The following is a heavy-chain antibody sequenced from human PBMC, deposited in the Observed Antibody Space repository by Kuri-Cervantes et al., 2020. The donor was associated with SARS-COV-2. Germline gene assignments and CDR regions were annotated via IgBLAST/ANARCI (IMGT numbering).Heavy chain of an antibody. CDR1: GYTFTGYY. Sequence: ASVTDSCKASGYTFTGYYMHWVRQAPGQGLEWMGWINPNSGGTNYAQKFQGRVTMTRDTSISTAHMELSRLRSDDTAVYYCARDGSKGKYFQHWGQGTLVTVSS. CDR3: ARDGSKGKYFQH. J-gene: IGHJ1*01. D-gene: IGHD3-10*01. CDR2: INPNSGGT. V-gene: IGHV1-2*02.